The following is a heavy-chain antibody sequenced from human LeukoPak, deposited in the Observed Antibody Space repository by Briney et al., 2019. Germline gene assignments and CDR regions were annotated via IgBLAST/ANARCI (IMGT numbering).Heavy chain of an antibody. CDR3: ARFRDLKAARMRGWFDP. V-gene: IGHV3-30-3*01. J-gene: IGHJ5*02. Sequence: GGSLRLSCAASGFTFDDYAMHWVRQAPGKGLEWVAVISYDGSNKYYADSVKGRFTISRDNSKNTLYLQMNSLRSEDTAVYYCARFRDLKAARMRGWFDPWGQGTLVTVSS. CDR2: ISYDGSNK. D-gene: IGHD6-6*01. CDR1: GFTFDDYA.